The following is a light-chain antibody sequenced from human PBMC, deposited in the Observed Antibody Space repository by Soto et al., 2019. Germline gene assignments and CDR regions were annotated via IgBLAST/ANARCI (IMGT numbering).Light chain of an antibody. V-gene: IGLV1-51*02. J-gene: IGLJ3*02. Sequence: QSVLTQPPSVSAAPGQKVTISCSGTSSNIVNTYVSWYQRLPETAPKLLISKNNRRPSGIPDRFSGSKSGTSATLGITGLQTGDEADYYCAIWDSSVGGLFGGGTKLTVL. CDR1: SSNIVNTY. CDR2: KNN. CDR3: AIWDSSVGGL.